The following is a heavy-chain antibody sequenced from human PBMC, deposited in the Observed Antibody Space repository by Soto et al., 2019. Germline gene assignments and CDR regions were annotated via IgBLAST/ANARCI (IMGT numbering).Heavy chain of an antibody. CDR3: AKDQASGQGSFDS. J-gene: IGHJ4*02. V-gene: IGHV3-30*18. CDR1: GFTFNIYG. CDR2: ISYDGSNQ. Sequence: LRLSCAASGFTFNIYGMHWVRQAPDKGLEWVALISYDGSNQYYADSVEGRLTISRDNSKNTLFLQMNSLRADDTAVYYCAKDQASGQGSFDSWGQGTLVTVSS.